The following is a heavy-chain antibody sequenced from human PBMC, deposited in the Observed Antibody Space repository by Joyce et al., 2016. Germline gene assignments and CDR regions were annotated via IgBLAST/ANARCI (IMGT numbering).Heavy chain of an antibody. Sequence: VHLVQSGAEVKEPGASVKVSCKASGYTFTGFYVHWVRQAPGQGLEWMGVINTMRGGTTYAPKVQGRVTLTRDTAANTHYMELTSLTSDDTAVFYCARDRTGSGWYYFDHWGQGTLVTVSS. CDR2: INTMRGGT. V-gene: IGHV1-46*01. D-gene: IGHD6-19*01. CDR3: ARDRTGSGWYYFDH. CDR1: GYTFTGFY. J-gene: IGHJ4*02.